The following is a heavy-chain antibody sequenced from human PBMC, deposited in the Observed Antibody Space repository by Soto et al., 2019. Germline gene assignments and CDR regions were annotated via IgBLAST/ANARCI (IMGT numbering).Heavy chain of an antibody. CDR2: INAGNGNT. CDR1: GYTFTSYA. V-gene: IGHV1-3*01. J-gene: IGHJ6*02. CDR3: ARFHYYYYGMDV. Sequence: ASVKVSCKASGYTFTSYAMHWVRQAPGQRLEWMGWINAGNGNTKYSQKFQGRVTITRDTSASTAYMELSSLRSEDTAVYYCARFHYYYYGMDVWGQATTVTVSS.